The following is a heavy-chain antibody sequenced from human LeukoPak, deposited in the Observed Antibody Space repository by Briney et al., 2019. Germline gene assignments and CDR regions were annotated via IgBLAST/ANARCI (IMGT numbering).Heavy chain of an antibody. CDR1: GGSFSGYY. Sequence: SETLSLTCAVYGGSFSGYYWSWIRQPPGKGLEWIGEINHSGSTNYNPSLKSRVTISVDTSKNQFSLKLSSVTAADTALYYCARGPSWSYFDYWGQGTLVTVSS. CDR2: INHSGST. D-gene: IGHD3-3*01. CDR3: ARGPSWSYFDY. V-gene: IGHV4-34*01. J-gene: IGHJ4*02.